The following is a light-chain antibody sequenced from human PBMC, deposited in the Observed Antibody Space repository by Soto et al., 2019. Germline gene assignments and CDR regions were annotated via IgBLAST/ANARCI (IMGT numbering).Light chain of an antibody. CDR1: SGSVSTSYY. CDR3: VLYMGSGIGV. CDR2: GTN. Sequence: QTVVTQEPSFSVSPGGTVTLTCGLSSGSVSTSYYPSWFQQTPGQAPRTLIYGTNTRSSEVPDRFSGSILGNKAALTITGAQADDESDYYCVLYMGSGIGVFGGGTKLTVL. J-gene: IGLJ3*02. V-gene: IGLV8-61*01.